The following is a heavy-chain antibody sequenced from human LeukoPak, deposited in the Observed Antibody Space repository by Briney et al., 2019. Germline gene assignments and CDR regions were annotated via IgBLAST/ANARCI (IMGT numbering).Heavy chain of an antibody. CDR2: IKQDGSEK. CDR1: GFTFSSYW. D-gene: IGHD2-15*01. J-gene: IGHJ4*02. CDR3: ASDSPGYSSGSYFTY. V-gene: IGHV3-7*03. Sequence: GGSLRLSCAASGFTFSSYWMSWVRQAPGKGLEWVANIKQDGSEKYYVDSVKGRFTISRDNAKNSLYLQMNSLRAEDTAVYYCASDSPGYSSGSYFTYWGQGTLVTVSS.